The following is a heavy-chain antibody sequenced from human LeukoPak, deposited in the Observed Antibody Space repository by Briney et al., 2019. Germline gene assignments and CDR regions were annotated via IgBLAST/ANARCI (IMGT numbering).Heavy chain of an antibody. CDR2: VHLNGRT. CDR3: AREGGFYRPLDY. Sequence: SETLSLTCDVSGGSISTTNWWTWVRQPPGGGLEWIGEVHLNGRTHYSPSLESRVTMSVDMSENHVSLQLTSVPAADSAVYYCAREGGFYRPLDYSGPGTLVIVSA. CDR1: GGSISTTNW. V-gene: IGHV4-4*02. J-gene: IGHJ4*02. D-gene: IGHD6-25*01.